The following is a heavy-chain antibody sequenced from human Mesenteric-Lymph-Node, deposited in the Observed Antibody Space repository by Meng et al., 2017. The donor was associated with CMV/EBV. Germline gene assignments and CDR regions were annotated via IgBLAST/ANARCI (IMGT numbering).Heavy chain of an antibody. CDR3: ARGRGPGSSDY. J-gene: IGHJ4*02. CDR2: INSDGSTT. Sequence: GESPKTSRAGSGFTFSSYWMHWVRQAPGEGLVWVSRINSDGSTTTYAESVKGRFTISRGSAKKTLYLQMDGLRAKDTAVYYCARGRGPGSSDYWGKGTLVTVSS. CDR1: GFTFSSYW. D-gene: IGHD3-10*01. V-gene: IGHV3-74*01.